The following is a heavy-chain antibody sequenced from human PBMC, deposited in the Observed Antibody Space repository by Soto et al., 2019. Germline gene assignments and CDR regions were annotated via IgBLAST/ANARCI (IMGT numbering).Heavy chain of an antibody. V-gene: IGHV3-30*18. Sequence: VGSLRLSCAASGFTFSTYGMHWVRQAPGKGLEWVALISYDGSNRNSADSVKGRFTISRDNSKNTLYLQMNSLRVEDTAVYYCAKDEVRTPSLYAMDAWGQGTTVTVSS. CDR2: ISYDGSNR. CDR3: AKDEVRTPSLYAMDA. J-gene: IGHJ6*02. D-gene: IGHD3-10*01. CDR1: GFTFSTYG.